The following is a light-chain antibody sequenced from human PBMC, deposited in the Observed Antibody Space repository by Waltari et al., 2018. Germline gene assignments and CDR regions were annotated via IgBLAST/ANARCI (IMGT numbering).Light chain of an antibody. CDR2: GRG. J-gene: IGLJ1*01. Sequence: SSELTQDPAVSVALGQTVRITCQGDSLRNYYASWYQKKPGQAPVVVIYGRGYRPSGVPDRFSGSSSGNPASLTITGTQAEDEAAYCCASRDSNLNQYVFGTGTEVSVL. CDR3: ASRDSNLNQYV. V-gene: IGLV3-19*01. CDR1: SLRNYY.